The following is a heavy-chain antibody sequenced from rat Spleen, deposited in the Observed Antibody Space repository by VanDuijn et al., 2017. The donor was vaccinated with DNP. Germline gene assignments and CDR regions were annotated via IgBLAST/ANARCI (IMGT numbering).Heavy chain of an antibody. CDR2: ISYSGST. Sequence: EVQLQESGPGLVKPSHSLSLTCSVTGFSITTNYWGWIRKFPGNKMEWIGHISYSGSTSYNPSLKSRISITRDTSKNQFFLQLSSVTTEDTATYYCARGPNYGGFLDYFDYWGQGVMVTVSS. J-gene: IGHJ2*01. V-gene: IGHV3-1*01. D-gene: IGHD1-11*01. CDR3: ARGPNYGGFLDYFDY. CDR1: GFSITTNY.